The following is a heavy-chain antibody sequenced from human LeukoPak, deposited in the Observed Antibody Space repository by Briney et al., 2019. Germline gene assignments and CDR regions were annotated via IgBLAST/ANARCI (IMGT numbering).Heavy chain of an antibody. CDR1: GGSFSGYY. CDR2: INHSGST. J-gene: IGHJ4*02. CDR3: AKRYRLVRGIDY. V-gene: IGHV4-34*01. Sequence: LETLSLTCAVYGGSFSGYYWGWIRQPPGKGLEWIGEINHSGSTNYNPSLKSRVTISVDTSKNQFSLKLSSVTAADTAVYYCAKRYRLVRGIDYWGQGTRVTVSS. D-gene: IGHD6-19*01.